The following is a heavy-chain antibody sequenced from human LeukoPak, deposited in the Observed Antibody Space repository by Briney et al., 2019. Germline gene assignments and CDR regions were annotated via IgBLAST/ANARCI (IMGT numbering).Heavy chain of an antibody. CDR2: MNPNSGNT. D-gene: IGHD3-10*01. J-gene: IGHJ3*02. CDR1: GYTFTSYG. Sequence: GASVKVSCKASGYTFTSYGISWVRQAPGQGLEWMGWMNPNSGNTGYAQKFQGRVTMTRNTSISTAYMELSSLRSEDTAVYYCARGLSTMVRGVIRANAFDIWGQGTMVTVSS. CDR3: ARGLSTMVRGVIRANAFDI. V-gene: IGHV1-8*02.